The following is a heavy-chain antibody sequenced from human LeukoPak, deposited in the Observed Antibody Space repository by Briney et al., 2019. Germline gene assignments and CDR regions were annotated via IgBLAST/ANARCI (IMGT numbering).Heavy chain of an antibody. V-gene: IGHV3-23*01. CDR1: GFTFSSYG. Sequence: QTGGSLRLSCAAPGFTFSSYGMSWVRQAPGKGLEWVSAITGIGDNTNYADSVKGRFTISRDNSKNTLYLQMNSLRAEDTAIYYCAKGPRALEHYTHLFDYWGQGTLVTVPS. CDR2: ITGIGDNT. CDR3: AKGPRALEHYTHLFDY. D-gene: IGHD1/OR15-1a*01. J-gene: IGHJ4*02.